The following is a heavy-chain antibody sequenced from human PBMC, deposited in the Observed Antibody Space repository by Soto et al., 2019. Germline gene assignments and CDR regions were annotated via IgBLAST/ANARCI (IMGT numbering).Heavy chain of an antibody. D-gene: IGHD6-13*01. CDR3: ARDGSAAGTCLHYDY. J-gene: IGHJ4*02. CDR1: GFTFSSYS. V-gene: IGHV3-48*01. Sequence: GGSLRLSCAASGFTFSSYSMNWVRQAPGKGLEWVSYISSSSSTIYYADSVKGRFTISRDNAKNSLYLQMNSLRAEDTAVYYCARDGSAAGTCLHYDYWGQGTLVTVSS. CDR2: ISSSSSTI.